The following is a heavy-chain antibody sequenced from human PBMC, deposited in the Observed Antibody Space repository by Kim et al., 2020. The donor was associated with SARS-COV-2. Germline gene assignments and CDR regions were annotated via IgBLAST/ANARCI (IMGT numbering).Heavy chain of an antibody. J-gene: IGHJ4*02. D-gene: IGHD3-22*01. Sequence: SVKGGFTISRDNSKNTVWLQMNSLKAEDTAVYYCARERSDSIKTLYYFDYWGQGTLVTVSS. V-gene: IGHV3-66*01. CDR3: ARERSDSIKTLYYFDY.